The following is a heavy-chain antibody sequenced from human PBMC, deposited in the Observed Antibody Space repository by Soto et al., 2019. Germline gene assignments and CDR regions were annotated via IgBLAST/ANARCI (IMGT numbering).Heavy chain of an antibody. CDR1: GVSISSGDYY. Sequence: QVQLQESGPGLVKPSQTLSLTCTVSGVSISSGDYYWGWIRQPPGKGLEWIGYIYSSGTTYYNPSLKSRVTISLDTSKNQFSLRLSSLTAADTAVYYCASDLDTRCSLDYWGQGTLVTVSS. CDR2: IYSSGTT. V-gene: IGHV4-30-4*01. D-gene: IGHD2-15*01. CDR3: ASDLDTRCSLDY. J-gene: IGHJ4*02.